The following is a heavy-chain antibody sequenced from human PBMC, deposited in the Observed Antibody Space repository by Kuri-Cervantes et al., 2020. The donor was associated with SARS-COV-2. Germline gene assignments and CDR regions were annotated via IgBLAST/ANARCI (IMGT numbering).Heavy chain of an antibody. D-gene: IGHD6-19*01. CDR1: GFTFSSYA. V-gene: IGHV3-30-3*01. Sequence: GGSLRLSCAASGFTFSSYAMHWVRQAPGKGLEWVAVTSYDGSNKYYADSVKGRFTISRDNSKNTLYLQMNSLRAEDTAVYYCARSVAGQWLDHGQGDLYYYYYGMDVWGQGTTVTVSS. J-gene: IGHJ6*02. CDR3: ARSVAGQWLDHGQGDLYYYYYGMDV. CDR2: TSYDGSNK.